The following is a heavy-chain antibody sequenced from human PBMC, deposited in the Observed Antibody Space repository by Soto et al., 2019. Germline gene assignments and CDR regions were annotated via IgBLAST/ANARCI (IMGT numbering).Heavy chain of an antibody. D-gene: IGHD4-4*01. CDR1: GGSISSGVYY. V-gene: IGHV4-31*03. Sequence: PSETLSLTCTVSGGSISSGVYYWSWIRQHPGEGLEWIGYIYYSGSTYYNPSLKSRVTISVDTSKNQFSLKLSSVTAADTAVYYCARWDYRGNWFDPWGQGTLVTVSS. CDR3: ARWDYRGNWFDP. CDR2: IYYSGST. J-gene: IGHJ5*02.